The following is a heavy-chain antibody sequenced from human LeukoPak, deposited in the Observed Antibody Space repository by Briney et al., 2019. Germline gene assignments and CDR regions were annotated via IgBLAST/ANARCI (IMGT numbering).Heavy chain of an antibody. CDR2: IIPIFGTA. V-gene: IGHV1-69*13. D-gene: IGHD3-10*01. CDR3: ARGLGSGSYHFDY. CDR1: GGTFISYA. Sequence: ASVKVSCKASGGTFISYAISWVRQAPGQGLEWMGGIIPIFGTANYAQKFQGRVTITADESTSTAYMELSSLRSEDTAVYYCARGLGSGSYHFDYWGQGTLVTVSS. J-gene: IGHJ4*02.